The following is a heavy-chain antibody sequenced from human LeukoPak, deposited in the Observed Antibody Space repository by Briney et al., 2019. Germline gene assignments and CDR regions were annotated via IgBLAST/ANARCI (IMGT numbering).Heavy chain of an antibody. CDR2: INHSGST. V-gene: IGHV4-34*01. CDR1: GGSFSGYY. J-gene: IGHJ4*02. D-gene: IGHD3-10*01. Sequence: SETLSLTCAVYGGSFSGYYWSWIRQPPGKGLEWIGEINHSGSTNYNPSLKSRVTISVDTSKDQFSLKLSSVTAADTAVYSCARGGARGFDYWGQGTLVTVSS. CDR3: ARGGARGFDY.